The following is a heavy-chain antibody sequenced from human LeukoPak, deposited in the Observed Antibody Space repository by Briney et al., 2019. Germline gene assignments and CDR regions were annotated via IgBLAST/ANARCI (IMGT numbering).Heavy chain of an antibody. CDR2: INHSGST. V-gene: IGHV4-34*01. J-gene: IGHJ4*02. D-gene: IGHD6-13*01. CDR1: GGSFSGYY. CDR3: ARGLMMAVAGRGEFHY. Sequence: SETLSLTCAVYGGSFSGYYWSWVRQPPGKGLEWIGEINHSGSTNYNPSLKSRVTISVDTSKNQFSLKLSSVTAADTAVYYCARGLMMAVAGRGEFHYWGQGTLVTVSS.